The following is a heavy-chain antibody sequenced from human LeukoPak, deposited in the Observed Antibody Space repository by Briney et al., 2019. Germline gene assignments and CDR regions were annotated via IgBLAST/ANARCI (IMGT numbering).Heavy chain of an antibody. CDR3: ASGIAVAGTENDS. CDR1: GGSISSSSYY. D-gene: IGHD6-19*01. Sequence: PSETLSLTCTVSGGSISSSSYYWGWIRQPPGKGLEWIGSIYYSGSTYYNPSLKSRVTISVDTSKNQFSLKLSSVTAADTAVYYCASGIAVAGTENDSWGQGTLVTVSS. J-gene: IGHJ4*02. CDR2: IYYSGST. V-gene: IGHV4-39*01.